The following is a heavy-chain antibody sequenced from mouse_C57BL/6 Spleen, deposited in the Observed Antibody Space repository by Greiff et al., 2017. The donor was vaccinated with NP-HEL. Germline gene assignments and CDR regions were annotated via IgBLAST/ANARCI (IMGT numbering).Heavy chain of an antibody. D-gene: IGHD6-1*01. Sequence: VQLKESGPELVKPGASVKISCKASGYSFTGYYMNWVKQSPEKSLEWIGEINPSTGGTTYNQKFKAKATLTVDKSSSTAYMQLKSLTSEDSAVYYCATASYYFDYWGQGTTLTVSS. CDR2: INPSTGGT. CDR1: GYSFTGYY. CDR3: ATASYYFDY. V-gene: IGHV1-42*01. J-gene: IGHJ2*01.